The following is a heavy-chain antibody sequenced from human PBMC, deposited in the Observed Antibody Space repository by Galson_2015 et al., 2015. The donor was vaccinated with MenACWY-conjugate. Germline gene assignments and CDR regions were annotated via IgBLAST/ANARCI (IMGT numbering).Heavy chain of an antibody. J-gene: IGHJ4*02. CDR1: GFAFGDYL. CDR3: TRAHHRYGSRTNCPFDH. V-gene: IGHV3-49*03. D-gene: IGHD2-2*01. Sequence: SLRLSCATSGFAFGDYLMGWFRQAPGKGLEWVGYIQSKNYGANTQYAASVKDRFTISRDDSRSIAYLQMNSLKTEDTAVYYCTRAHHRYGSRTNCPFDHWGQGTLVTVSS. CDR2: IQSKNYGANT.